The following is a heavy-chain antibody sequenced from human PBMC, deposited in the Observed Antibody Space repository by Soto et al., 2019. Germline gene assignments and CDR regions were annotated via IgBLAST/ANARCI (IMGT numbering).Heavy chain of an antibody. Sequence: QVQLVESGGGVVQPGRSLRLSCAASGFTFSSYAMHWVRQAPGKGLEWVAVISYDGSNKYYADSVKGRFTISRDNSKNTLYLQMNSLRAEDTAVYYCARDFGLYSYGYGGVGDWGQGTLVTVSS. CDR3: ARDFGLYSYGYGGVGD. CDR1: GFTFSSYA. D-gene: IGHD5-18*01. V-gene: IGHV3-30-3*01. CDR2: ISYDGSNK. J-gene: IGHJ4*02.